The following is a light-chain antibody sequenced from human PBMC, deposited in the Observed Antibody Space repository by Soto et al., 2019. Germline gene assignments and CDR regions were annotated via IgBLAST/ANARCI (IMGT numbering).Light chain of an antibody. Sequence: IHMTHSPSSLSASVGDIVTITVRASHSIRSYLNWYQHKPGKAPKVLIYAASSLQSGVPSRFSGTGSGTDFTLTISSLQPEDFATYYCQQSYTTPITFGQGTRLEI. CDR1: HSIRSY. V-gene: IGKV1-39*01. CDR3: QQSYTTPIT. J-gene: IGKJ5*01. CDR2: AAS.